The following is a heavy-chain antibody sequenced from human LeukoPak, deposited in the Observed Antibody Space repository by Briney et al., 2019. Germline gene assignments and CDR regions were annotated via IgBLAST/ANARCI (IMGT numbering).Heavy chain of an antibody. CDR3: ARKSGYCSSTSCHEHDY. CDR1: GYTFTGYY. Sequence: ASVKVSCKASGYTFTGYYMHWVRQAPGQGLEWMGWINPNSGGTNYAQKFQGRVTMTRDTSISTAYMELSRLRSDDTAVYYCARKSGYCSSTSCHEHDYWGQGTLVTVSS. D-gene: IGHD2-2*01. V-gene: IGHV1-2*02. J-gene: IGHJ4*02. CDR2: INPNSGGT.